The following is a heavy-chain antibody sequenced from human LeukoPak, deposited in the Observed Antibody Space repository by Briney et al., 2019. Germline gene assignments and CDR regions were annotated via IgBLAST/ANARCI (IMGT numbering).Heavy chain of an antibody. Sequence: SETLSLTCTVSGGSISSYYWSWIRQPPGKGLEWIGYIYYSGSTNYNPSLKSRVTISVDTSKNQFSLKLSSVTAADTAVYYCARGLGGRPFDYWGQGTLVTVSS. CDR1: GGSISSYY. J-gene: IGHJ4*02. CDR2: IYYSGST. V-gene: IGHV4-59*12. D-gene: IGHD6-6*01. CDR3: ARGLGGRPFDY.